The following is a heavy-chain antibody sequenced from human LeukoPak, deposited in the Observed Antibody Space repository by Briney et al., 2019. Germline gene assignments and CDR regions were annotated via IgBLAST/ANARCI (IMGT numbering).Heavy chain of an antibody. J-gene: IGHJ4*02. Sequence: GGSLRLSCAASGFTFSGFAMSWVRRTPGKGLEWVSGISGSGDNTLYADSVKGRFTISRDNSKNTLYLEMNSLRAEDTAVYYCAKDGGEMATNDYFDYWGQGTLVTVSS. V-gene: IGHV3-23*01. CDR1: GFTFSGFA. D-gene: IGHD5-24*01. CDR3: AKDGGEMATNDYFDY. CDR2: ISGSGDNT.